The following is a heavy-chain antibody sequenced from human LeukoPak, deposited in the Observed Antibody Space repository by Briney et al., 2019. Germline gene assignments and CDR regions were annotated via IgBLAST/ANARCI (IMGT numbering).Heavy chain of an antibody. CDR2: IVVGSGNT. D-gene: IGHD3-10*01. CDR1: GFTFTSSA. J-gene: IGHJ4*02. CDR3: ARVVRGVPNRLDY. V-gene: IGHV1-58*01. Sequence: SVKVSCKASGFTFTSSAVQWVRQARGQRLEWIGWIVVGSGNTNYAQKLQGRVTMTTDTSTSTAYMELRSLRSDDTAVYYCARVVRGVPNRLDYWGQGTLVTVSS.